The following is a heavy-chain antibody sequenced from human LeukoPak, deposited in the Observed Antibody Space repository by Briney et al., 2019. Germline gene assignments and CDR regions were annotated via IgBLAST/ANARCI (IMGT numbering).Heavy chain of an antibody. CDR1: GGSISSYY. CDR2: IYTSGST. D-gene: IGHD4-23*01. CDR3: AGSDFDYGGNRPVDY. J-gene: IGHJ4*02. V-gene: IGHV4-4*07. Sequence: SETLSLTCTVSGGSISSYYWSWIRQPAGKGLEWIGRIYTSGSTNYNPSLKSRVTMSVDTSENQFSLKLSSVTAADTAVYYCAGSDFDYGGNRPVDYWGQGTLVTVSS.